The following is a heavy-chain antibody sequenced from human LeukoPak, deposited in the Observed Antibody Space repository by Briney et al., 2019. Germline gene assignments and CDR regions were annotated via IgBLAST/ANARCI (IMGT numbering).Heavy chain of an antibody. CDR2: ISYDGSNK. J-gene: IGHJ2*01. V-gene: IGHV3-30*18. Sequence: GGSLRLSCAASGFTFSSYGMHWVRQAPGKGLEWVAVISYDGSNKYYADSVKGRFTISRDNSKNTLYLQMNSLRAEDTALYYCAKDYDSSGYYLRYFDLWGRGTLVTVSS. CDR3: AKDYDSSGYYLRYFDL. D-gene: IGHD3-22*01. CDR1: GFTFSSYG.